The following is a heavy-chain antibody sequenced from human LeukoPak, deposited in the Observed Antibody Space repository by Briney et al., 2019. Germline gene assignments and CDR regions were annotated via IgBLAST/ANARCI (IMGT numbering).Heavy chain of an antibody. CDR1: GGSFSGYY. CDR2: INHSGST. Sequence: SETLSLTCAVYGGSFSGYYWSWIRQPPGKGLEWIGEINHSGSTNYNPSLKSRVTISVDTSKNQFSLKLSSVTAADTAVYYCARDRLYYYGSGSLYYFDYWGQGTLVTVSS. V-gene: IGHV4-34*01. J-gene: IGHJ4*02. CDR3: ARDRLYYYGSGSLYYFDY. D-gene: IGHD3-10*01.